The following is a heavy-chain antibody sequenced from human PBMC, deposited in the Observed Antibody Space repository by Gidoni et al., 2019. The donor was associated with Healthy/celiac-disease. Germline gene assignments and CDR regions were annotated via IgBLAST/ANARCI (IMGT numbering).Heavy chain of an antibody. Sequence: EVQLVESGGGLVQPGGSLRLSCAASGFTFSSYWMHWVRQAPGKGLVWVSRIKSDGSSTSYADSVKGRFTISRDNAKNTLYLQMNSLRAEDTAVYYCARGYYKKTDHYYYMDVWGKGTTVTVSS. J-gene: IGHJ6*03. CDR3: ARGYYKKTDHYYYMDV. V-gene: IGHV3-74*01. D-gene: IGHD3-10*01. CDR2: IKSDGSST. CDR1: GFTFSSYW.